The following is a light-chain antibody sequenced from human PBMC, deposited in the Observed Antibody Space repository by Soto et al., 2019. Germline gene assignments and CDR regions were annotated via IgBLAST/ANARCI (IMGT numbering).Light chain of an antibody. V-gene: IGKV3-20*01. Sequence: EIVLTQSPGTLSLSPGESATLSCRASQSVGRNYLAWFQHKPGQAPRLVIYDASNRATGVPNRFSGSGSGTDFSLTISRLEPEDFAVYYCQQYGSSVTFGQGTRLE. CDR1: QSVGRNY. CDR2: DAS. CDR3: QQYGSSVT. J-gene: IGKJ5*01.